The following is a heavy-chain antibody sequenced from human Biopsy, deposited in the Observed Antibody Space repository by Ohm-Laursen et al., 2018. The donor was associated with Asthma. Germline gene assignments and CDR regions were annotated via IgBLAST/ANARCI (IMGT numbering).Heavy chain of an antibody. J-gene: IGHJ6*02. CDR2: ISFDGSNK. CDR1: GFTFSSFG. CDR3: ARVDGVVEAATRLGGMDV. Sequence: SPRLSCAASGFTFSSFGMHWVRQTPAKGLEWVAVISFDGSNKYYADSVKGRFTISRDNSKNTLYLQMTSLSAEDSAVYYCARVDGVVEAATRLGGMDVWGQGTTVTVSS. D-gene: IGHD2-15*01. V-gene: IGHV3-30*03.